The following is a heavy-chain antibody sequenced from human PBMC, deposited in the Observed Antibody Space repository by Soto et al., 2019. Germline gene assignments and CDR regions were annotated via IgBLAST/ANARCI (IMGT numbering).Heavy chain of an antibody. D-gene: IGHD4-17*01. J-gene: IGHJ4*02. Sequence: SVKVACKTSGYTLGAYYIDWIRQAHGQGLEWMGWINPTSGGTVYAQNFQDRVTMTRDTSISTAYMELRRLNSDDTAVYYCARDPDYGDYWGYFFDSWGQGTPVTVSS. CDR3: ARDPDYGDYWGYFFDS. V-gene: IGHV1-2*02. CDR2: INPTSGGT. CDR1: GYTLGAYY.